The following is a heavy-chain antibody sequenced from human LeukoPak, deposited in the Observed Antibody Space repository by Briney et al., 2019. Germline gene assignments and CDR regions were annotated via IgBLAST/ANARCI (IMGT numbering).Heavy chain of an antibody. CDR3: ARGSSGYWDNWFDP. D-gene: IGHD3-22*01. CDR2: INPNSGGT. J-gene: IGHJ5*02. Sequence: RASVKVSCKASGYTFTSYGISWVRQAPGQGLEWMGRINPNSGGTNYAQKFQDRVTMTRDTSISTAYMELSRLRSDDTAVYYCARGSSGYWDNWFDPWGQGTLVTVSS. V-gene: IGHV1-2*06. CDR1: GYTFTSYG.